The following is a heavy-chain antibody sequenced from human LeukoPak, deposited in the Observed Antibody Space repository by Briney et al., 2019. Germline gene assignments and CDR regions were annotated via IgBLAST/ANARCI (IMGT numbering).Heavy chain of an antibody. D-gene: IGHD6-6*01. V-gene: IGHV1-69*05. CDR2: IIPIFGTA. J-gene: IGHJ3*02. Sequence: SVKVSCXASGGTFSSYAISWVRQAHGQGLEWMGGIIPIFGTANYAQKFQGRVTITTDESTSTAYMELSSLRSEDTAVYYCARDEVEYSSSFFAFDIWGQGTMVTVSS. CDR1: GGTFSSYA. CDR3: ARDEVEYSSSFFAFDI.